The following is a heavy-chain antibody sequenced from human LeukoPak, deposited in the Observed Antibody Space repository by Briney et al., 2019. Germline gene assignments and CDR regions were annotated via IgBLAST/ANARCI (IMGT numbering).Heavy chain of an antibody. D-gene: IGHD1-26*01. CDR2: ISGYNGYT. Sequence: GSSVKVSCKASGGTFSSYAISWVRQAPGQGLEWMGWISGYNGYTKYAQKFQGRVTMTTDTSTSIVYMELRSLRSDDTAVYYCATDSAGYSRGGSYRRTYYYYYMDVWGKGTTVTVSS. CDR1: GGTFSSYA. CDR3: ATDSAGYSRGGSYRRTYYYYYMDV. V-gene: IGHV1-18*01. J-gene: IGHJ6*03.